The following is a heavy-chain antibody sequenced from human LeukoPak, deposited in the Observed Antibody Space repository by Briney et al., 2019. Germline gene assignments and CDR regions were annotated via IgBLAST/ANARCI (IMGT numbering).Heavy chain of an antibody. J-gene: IGHJ3*02. CDR3: ARGSRKRYFDSTGAFDI. D-gene: IGHD3-9*01. Sequence: ASVKVSCKASGYTFTSYGISWVRQAPGQGLEWMGWISAYNGNTNYAQKLQGRVTMTTDTSTSTAHMELRSLRSDDTAVYYCARGSRKRYFDSTGAFDIWGQGTMVTVSS. CDR2: ISAYNGNT. CDR1: GYTFTSYG. V-gene: IGHV1-18*01.